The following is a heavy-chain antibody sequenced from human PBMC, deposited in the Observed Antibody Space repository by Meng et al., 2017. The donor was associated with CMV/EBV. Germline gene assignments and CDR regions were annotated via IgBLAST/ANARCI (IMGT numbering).Heavy chain of an antibody. CDR2: ISYDGSNK. CDR1: GFTFSSYA. CDR3: ASYSNSRPTNY. D-gene: IGHD6-6*01. Sequence: GESLKISCAASGFTFSSYAMHWVRQAPGKGLEWVAVISYDGSNKYYADSVKGRFTISRDNSKNTLYLQMNSLRAEDTAVYYCASYSNSRPTNYWGQGTLVTVSS. V-gene: IGHV3-30-3*01. J-gene: IGHJ4*02.